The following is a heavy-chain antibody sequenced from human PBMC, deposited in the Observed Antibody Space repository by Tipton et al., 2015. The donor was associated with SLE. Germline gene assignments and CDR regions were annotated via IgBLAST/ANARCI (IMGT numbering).Heavy chain of an antibody. J-gene: IGHJ4*02. Sequence: TLSLTCTVSGGSISSHYWSWIRQPPGKALEWFGYIYFSETTNYTPSLKSRVTISVEPSKNQFSLKLRSVTAADTAVYYCAGAWQGYCSGGTCYVLDYWGQGTLVTVSS. CDR3: AGAWQGYCSGGTCYVLDY. CDR1: GGSISSHY. CDR2: IYFSETT. V-gene: IGHV4-59*11. D-gene: IGHD2-15*01.